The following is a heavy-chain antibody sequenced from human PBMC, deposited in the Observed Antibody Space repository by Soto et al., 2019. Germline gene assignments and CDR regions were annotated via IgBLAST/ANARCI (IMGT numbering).Heavy chain of an antibody. V-gene: IGHV4-34*01. J-gene: IGHJ5*02. CDR2: INHSGST. D-gene: IGHD3-22*01. CDR1: GGSFSGYY. CDR3: AIEGYDSSGYRA. Sequence: SETLSLTCAVYGGSFSGYYWSWIRQPPGKGLEWIGEINHSGSTNYNPSLKSRVTISVDTSKNQFSLKLSSVTAADTAVYYCAIEGYDSSGYRAWGQGTLVTVSS.